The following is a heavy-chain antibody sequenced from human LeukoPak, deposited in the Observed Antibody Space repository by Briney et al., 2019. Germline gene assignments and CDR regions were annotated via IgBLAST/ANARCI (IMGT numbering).Heavy chain of an antibody. CDR2: MSSGGST. Sequence: GGSLRLSFPPSGFTFSSKSMSWVRQAPGKGLEGFSDMSSGGSTYYADCAKGRFTISRAKSMNTVYMQMSSLRADDTAVYYCALLDYGGNSGDAFDIWGQGTRVTVSS. V-gene: IGHV3-23*01. CDR1: GFTFSSKS. J-gene: IGHJ3*02. CDR3: ALLDYGGNSGDAFDI. D-gene: IGHD4-23*01.